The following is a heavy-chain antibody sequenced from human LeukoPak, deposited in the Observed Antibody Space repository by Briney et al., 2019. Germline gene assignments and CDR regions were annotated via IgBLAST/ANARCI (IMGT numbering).Heavy chain of an antibody. V-gene: IGHV3-23*01. CDR1: GFIFSSYA. CDR2: ISGSGGSI. J-gene: IGHJ1*01. D-gene: IGHD6-13*01. Sequence: PGGSLRLSCAASGFIFSSYARSWVRQAPGKGLEWFSTISGSGGSIYYADSVEGRFTISRDNSKNTLYVQMSSLRAEDTAVYFCAKLPVVIPAAGALLDYWGQRTLVTVSS. CDR3: AKLPVVIPAAGALLDY.